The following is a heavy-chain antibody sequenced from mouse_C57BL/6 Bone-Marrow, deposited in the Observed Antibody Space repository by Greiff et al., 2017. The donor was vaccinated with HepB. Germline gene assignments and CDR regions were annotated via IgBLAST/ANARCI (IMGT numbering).Heavy chain of an antibody. V-gene: IGHV3-6*01. D-gene: IGHD1-1*01. Sequence: DVQLVESGPGLVKPSQSLSLTCSVTGYSITSGYYWNWIRQFPGKKLEWMGYISYDGSNNYNPSLKNRISITRDTSKNQFFLKLNSVTTEDTATYYCARDITTVAFDYWGQGTTLTVSS. J-gene: IGHJ2*01. CDR2: ISYDGSN. CDR3: ARDITTVAFDY. CDR1: GYSITSGYY.